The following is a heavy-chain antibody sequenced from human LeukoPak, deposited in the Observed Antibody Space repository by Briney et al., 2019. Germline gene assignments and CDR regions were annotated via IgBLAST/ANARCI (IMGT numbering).Heavy chain of an antibody. J-gene: IGHJ4*02. V-gene: IGHV1-69*13. D-gene: IGHD3-3*01. CDR3: ARALDYDFWSGYSVLAPLDY. CDR1: GYTFTSYD. CDR2: VIPIFGTA. Sequence: SVKVSCKASGYTFTSYDISWVRQAPGQGLEWMGGVIPIFGTANYAQKFQGRVTITADESTSTAYMELSSLRSEDMAVYYCARALDYDFWSGYSVLAPLDYWGQGTLVTVSS.